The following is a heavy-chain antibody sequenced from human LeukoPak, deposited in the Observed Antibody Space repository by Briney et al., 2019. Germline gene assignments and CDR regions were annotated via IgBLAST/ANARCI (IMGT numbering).Heavy chain of an antibody. CDR1: GGSISSYY. CDR3: ARDRIPAAGTYWFDP. CDR2: IYHSGST. Sequence: TSETLSLTCTVSGGSISSYYWSWIRQPPGKGLEWIGCIYHSGSTYYNPSLKSRVTISLDKPKNQFSLKLSSVTAADTAVYYCARDRIPAAGTYWFDPWGQGTLVTVSS. D-gene: IGHD6-13*01. J-gene: IGHJ5*02. V-gene: IGHV4-59*12.